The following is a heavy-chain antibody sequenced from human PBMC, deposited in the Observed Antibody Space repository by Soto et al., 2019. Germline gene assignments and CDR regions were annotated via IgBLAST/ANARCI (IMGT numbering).Heavy chain of an antibody. CDR3: ARVGSRYYYDSSGYYYWGC. J-gene: IGHJ4*02. CDR2: IIPIFGTA. Sequence: SVKVSCKASGGTFSSYAISWVRQAPGQGLEWMGGIIPIFGTANYAQKFQGRVTITADESTSTAYMELSSLRSEDTAVYYCARVGSRYYYDSSGYYYWGCWGQETLV. D-gene: IGHD3-22*01. V-gene: IGHV1-69*13. CDR1: GGTFSSYA.